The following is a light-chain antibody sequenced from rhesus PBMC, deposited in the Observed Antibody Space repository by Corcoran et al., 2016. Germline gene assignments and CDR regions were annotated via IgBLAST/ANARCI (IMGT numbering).Light chain of an antibody. CDR1: QGINSY. V-gene: IGKV1-28*03. CDR2: AAY. J-gene: IGKJ4*01. Sequence: DIQMTQSPSSLSASVGDTGTITCRASQGINSYLNWFQQKPGKAPKLLIDAAYRLESGVPSRFSGSGSGTDFNLTISSLPPDDFAVYYCLQRNSYPLTFGGGTKVELK. CDR3: LQRNSYPLT.